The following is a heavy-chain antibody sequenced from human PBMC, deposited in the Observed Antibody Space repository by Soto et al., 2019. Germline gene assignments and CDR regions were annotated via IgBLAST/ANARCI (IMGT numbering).Heavy chain of an antibody. D-gene: IGHD4-17*01. J-gene: IGHJ4*02. CDR2: IRSKANSYAT. CDR3: TRHEDYGGKYYFDY. CDR1: GFTFSGSA. V-gene: IGHV3-73*01. Sequence: EVQLVESGGGLVQPGGSLKLSCAASGFTFSGSAMHWVRQASGKGLEWVGRIRSKANSYATAYAASVKGRFTISRDDSKNTAYLQMNRLKTEDTAVYYCTRHEDYGGKYYFDYWGQGTLVTVSS.